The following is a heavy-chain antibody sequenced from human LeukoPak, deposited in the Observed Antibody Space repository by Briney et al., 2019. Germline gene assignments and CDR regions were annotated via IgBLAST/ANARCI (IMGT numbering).Heavy chain of an antibody. Sequence: QAGGSLRLSCAASGFTFSSYSMNWVRQAPGKGLEWVSYISSSSSTIYYADSVKGRFTISRDNAKNSLYLQMNSLRAEDTAVYYCARARGDFWSGYHYWGQGTLVTVSS. CDR2: ISSSSSTI. CDR1: GFTFSSYS. D-gene: IGHD3-3*01. CDR3: ARARGDFWSGYHY. V-gene: IGHV3-48*01. J-gene: IGHJ4*02.